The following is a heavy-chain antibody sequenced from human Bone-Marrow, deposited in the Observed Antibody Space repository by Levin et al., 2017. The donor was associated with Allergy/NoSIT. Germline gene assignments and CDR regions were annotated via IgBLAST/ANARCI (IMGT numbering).Heavy chain of an antibody. Sequence: SLKISCVASGFSFDDYGMEWVRQAPGKGLEWVSGINWRSDDIGYADSVKGRFTISRDNARNSLFLEMRSLRVEDTALYYCARAYYGDYANDSFHVWGQGTMVTVSS. D-gene: IGHD4-17*01. V-gene: IGHV3-9*01. J-gene: IGHJ3*01. CDR2: INWRSDDI. CDR1: GFSFDDYG. CDR3: ARAYYGDYANDSFHV.